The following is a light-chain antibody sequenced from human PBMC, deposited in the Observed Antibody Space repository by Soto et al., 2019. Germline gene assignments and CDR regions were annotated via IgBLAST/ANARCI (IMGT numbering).Light chain of an antibody. V-gene: IGKV1D-12*01. CDR1: QGIGSW. CDR3: QQANNFPIT. Sequence: DIQMTQSPSSVSASVGDSVTFTCRASQGIGSWLAWYQQKPGKAPKLLIYAASTLQSGVPSRFSGSGSGTDFTLTINSLQPEDFATYYCQQANNFPITFGHGTRLEIK. CDR2: AAS. J-gene: IGKJ5*01.